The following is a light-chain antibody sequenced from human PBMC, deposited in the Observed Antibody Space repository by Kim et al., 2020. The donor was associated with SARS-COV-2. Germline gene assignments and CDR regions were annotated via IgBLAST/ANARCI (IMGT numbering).Light chain of an antibody. CDR1: SSDVGGYNY. CDR3: SSYTSSSTHWL. Sequence: QSALTQPASVSGSPGQSITISCTGTSSDVGGYNYVSWYQQYPGKAPKLMIYDVTKRPSGVSNRFSGSKSGNTASLTISGLQAEDGADYYCSSYTSSSTHWLFGGGTQLTVL. V-gene: IGLV2-14*03. J-gene: IGLJ3*02. CDR2: DVT.